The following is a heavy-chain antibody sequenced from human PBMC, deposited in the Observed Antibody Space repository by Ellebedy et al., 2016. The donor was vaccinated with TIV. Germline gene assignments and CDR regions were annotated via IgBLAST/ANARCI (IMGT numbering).Heavy chain of an antibody. CDR2: IYSGGST. Sequence: GESLKISCAASGFTVNNNYMSWVRQAPGKGLEWVSVIYSGGSTYYADSVKGRLTISRDNSKNTLYLQMNSLRAEDTAVYYCAGSPSTGYWGQGTLVTVSS. CDR1: GFTVNNNY. J-gene: IGHJ4*02. V-gene: IGHV3-53*01. CDR3: AGSPSTGY. D-gene: IGHD4-17*01.